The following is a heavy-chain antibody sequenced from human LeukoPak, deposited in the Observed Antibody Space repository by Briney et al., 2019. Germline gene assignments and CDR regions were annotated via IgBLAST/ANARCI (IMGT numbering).Heavy chain of an antibody. Sequence: SETLSLTCTVSGGSISSGGYYWSWIRQPPGKGLEWIGYIYYSGSTYYNPSLKSRVTISVDTSKKQFSLKLSSVTAADTAVYYCARAYDSSGYFRWGQGTLVTVSS. CDR1: GGSISSGGYY. CDR2: IYYSGST. CDR3: ARAYDSSGYFR. V-gene: IGHV4-30-4*01. J-gene: IGHJ4*02. D-gene: IGHD3-22*01.